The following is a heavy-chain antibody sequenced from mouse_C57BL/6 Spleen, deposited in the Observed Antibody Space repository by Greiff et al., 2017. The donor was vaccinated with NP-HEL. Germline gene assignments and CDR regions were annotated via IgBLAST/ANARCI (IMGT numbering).Heavy chain of an antibody. V-gene: IGHV2-2*01. J-gene: IGHJ3*01. Sequence: VKLMESGPGLVQPSQSLSITCTVSGFSLTSYGVHWVRQSPGKGLEWLGVIWSGGSTDYNAAFISRLSISKDNSKSQVFFKMNSLQADDTAIYYCARKGEDYGSSSFAYWGQGTLVTVSA. CDR1: GFSLTSYG. D-gene: IGHD1-1*01. CDR3: ARKGEDYGSSSFAY. CDR2: IWSGGST.